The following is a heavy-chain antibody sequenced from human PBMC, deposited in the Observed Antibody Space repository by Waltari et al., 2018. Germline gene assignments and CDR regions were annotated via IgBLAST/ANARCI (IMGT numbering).Heavy chain of an antibody. CDR3: ARHPYSSSWYGY. Sequence: EVQLVQSGAEVKKPGESLRISCKGSGYSFTSYWISWVRQMPGKGLEWMGRIDPSDSYTNDSPSFQGHVTISADKSISTAYLQWSSLKASDTAMYYCARHPYSSSWYGYWGQGTLVTVSS. J-gene: IGHJ4*02. V-gene: IGHV5-10-1*03. CDR1: GYSFTSYW. D-gene: IGHD6-13*01. CDR2: IDPSDSYT.